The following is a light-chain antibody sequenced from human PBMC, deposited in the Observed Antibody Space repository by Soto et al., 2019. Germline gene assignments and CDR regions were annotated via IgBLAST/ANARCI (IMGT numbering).Light chain of an antibody. J-gene: IGKJ2*01. CDR3: QQGHNWPLT. CDR1: QSINSE. CDR2: GAS. Sequence: EIVMTQSPATLSLSPGERAALSCRASQSINSELAWYRQKPGQPPRLLIYGASTRATGVPARFTGTESGSVFTLTISGLQSEDFAVYYCQQGHNWPLTFGQGTRLEI. V-gene: IGKV3-15*01.